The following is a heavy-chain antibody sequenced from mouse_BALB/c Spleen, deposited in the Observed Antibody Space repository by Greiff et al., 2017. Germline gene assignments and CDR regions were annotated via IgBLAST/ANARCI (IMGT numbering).Heavy chain of an antibody. CDR3: ARSGNYGYYAMDY. Sequence: EVKLVESGPGLVKPSQSLSLTCTVTGYSITSDYAWNWIRQFPGNKLEWMGYISYSGSTSYNPSLKSRISITRDTSKNQFFLQLNSVTTEDTATYYCARSGNYGYYAMDYWGQGTSVTVSS. D-gene: IGHD2-1*01. CDR2: ISYSGST. CDR1: GYSITSDYA. J-gene: IGHJ4*01. V-gene: IGHV3-2*02.